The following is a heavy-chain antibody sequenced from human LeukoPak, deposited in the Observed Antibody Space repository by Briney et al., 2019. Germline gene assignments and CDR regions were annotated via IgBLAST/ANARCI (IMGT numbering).Heavy chain of an antibody. CDR3: AKAGSIRFDY. CDR1: GFTFSSYE. Sequence: GGSLRLSCAASGFTFSSYEMNWVRQAPGKGLEWVSGISGSGRGGRTYYADSVKGRFTISRDNSKNTLYLQMNSLRAEDTAVYYCAKAGSIRFDYWGQGTLVTVSS. D-gene: IGHD1-26*01. V-gene: IGHV3-23*01. J-gene: IGHJ4*02. CDR2: ISGSGRGGRT.